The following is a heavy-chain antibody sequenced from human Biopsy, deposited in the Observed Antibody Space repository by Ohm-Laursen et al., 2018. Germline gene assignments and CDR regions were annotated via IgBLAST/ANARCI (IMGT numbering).Heavy chain of an antibody. Sequence: SDTLSLTCTVSGGPIDSYYWSWIRQPPGKALEWIGYIYFTGRTSYNPSLKGRVTMSVNTSKKQFSLRPSSVTAADTAVYYCASAGYNPDWNFDLWGRGTRVTVSS. D-gene: IGHD5-24*01. V-gene: IGHV4-59*07. J-gene: IGHJ2*01. CDR2: IYFTGRT. CDR1: GGPIDSYY. CDR3: ASAGYNPDWNFDL.